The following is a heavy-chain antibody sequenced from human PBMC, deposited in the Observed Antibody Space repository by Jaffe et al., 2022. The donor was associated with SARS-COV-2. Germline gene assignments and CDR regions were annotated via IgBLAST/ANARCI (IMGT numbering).Heavy chain of an antibody. CDR3: IRPLVGPTRAFLN. CDR1: GFTFSNHF. CDR2: IRSKSQSYTT. D-gene: IGHD1-26*01. Sequence: EVQLVESGGGVVQPGGSLRLSCAVSGFTFSNHFMDWVRQAPGKGLEWVGRIRSKSQSYTTEYAASVKGRFTISRDDSKNSLYLQMNSLKTEDTAVYYCIRPLVGPTRAFLNWGQGALVTVSS. V-gene: IGHV3-72*01. J-gene: IGHJ4*02.